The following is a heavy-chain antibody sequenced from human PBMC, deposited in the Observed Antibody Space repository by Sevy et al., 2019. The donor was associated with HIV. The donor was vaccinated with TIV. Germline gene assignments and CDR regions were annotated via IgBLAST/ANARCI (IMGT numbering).Heavy chain of an antibody. CDR3: ARGHLWFGELLVSGGYYYGTDV. V-gene: IGHV1-8*01. CDR2: MNPNRGNR. J-gene: IGHJ6*02. Sequence: ASVKVSCKGSGYTFTNYDINWVRQATGQGLEWMGWMNPNRGNRGYAQKFQGRVTMNRNTSISTAYMELSSLRSEDTAVYYCARGHLWFGELLVSGGYYYGTDVWGQGTTVTVSS. CDR1: GYTFTNYD. D-gene: IGHD3-10*01.